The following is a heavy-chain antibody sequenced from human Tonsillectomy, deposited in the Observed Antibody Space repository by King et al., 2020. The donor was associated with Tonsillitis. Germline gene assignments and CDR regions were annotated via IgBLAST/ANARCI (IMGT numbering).Heavy chain of an antibody. CDR3: ARGRAYCSGGSCYKDYYYYGMDV. Sequence: HVQLQQSGPGLVKPSQTLSLTCAISGDSVSSNSAAWNWLRQSPSRGLEWLGRTYYRSKWYNDYAVSVKSRITINPDTSKNQFSLQLNSVTPEDTAVYYCARGRAYCSGGSCYKDYYYYGMDVWGQGTTVTVSS. V-gene: IGHV6-1*01. CDR1: GDSVSSNSAA. CDR2: TYYRSKWYN. D-gene: IGHD2-15*01. J-gene: IGHJ6*02.